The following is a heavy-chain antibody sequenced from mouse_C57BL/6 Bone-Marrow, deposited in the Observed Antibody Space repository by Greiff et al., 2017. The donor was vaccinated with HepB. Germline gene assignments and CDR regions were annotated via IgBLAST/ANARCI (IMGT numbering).Heavy chain of an antibody. V-gene: IGHV1-82*01. Sequence: QVHLQQSGPELVKPGASVKISCKASGYAFSSSWMNWVKQRPGKGLEWIGRIYPGDGDTNYNGKFKGKATLTADKSSSTAYMQLSSLTSEDSAVYFCARRGYDYGFAYWGQGTLVTVSA. D-gene: IGHD2-4*01. CDR1: GYAFSSSW. CDR3: ARRGYDYGFAY. J-gene: IGHJ3*01. CDR2: IYPGDGDT.